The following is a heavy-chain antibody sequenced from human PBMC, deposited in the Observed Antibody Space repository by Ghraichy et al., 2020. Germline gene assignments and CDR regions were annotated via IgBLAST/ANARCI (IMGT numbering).Heavy chain of an antibody. V-gene: IGHV1-18*01. CDR1: GYTFTSYG. J-gene: IGHJ6*02. Sequence: ASVKVSCKASGYTFTSYGISWVRQAPGQGLEWMGWISAYNGNTNYAQKLQGRVTMTTDTSTSTAYMELRSLRSDDTAVYYCARDQRDGSGNPTLFMDVWGQGTTVTVSS. CDR2: ISAYNGNT. D-gene: IGHD3-10*01. CDR3: ARDQRDGSGNPTLFMDV.